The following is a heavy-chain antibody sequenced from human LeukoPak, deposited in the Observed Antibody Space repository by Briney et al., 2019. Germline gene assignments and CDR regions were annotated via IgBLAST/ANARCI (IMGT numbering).Heavy chain of an antibody. CDR1: GGSISSYY. D-gene: IGHD5-18*01. J-gene: IGHJ4*02. CDR3: ARLRGYTYGNPGY. Sequence: KPSEALSLTCTVSGGSISSYYWGWIRQPPGKGLEWIGSIYYTGDTYYNSSLKSRVTISVDTSKNQFALKLTSVTAADTALYYCARLRGYTYGNPGYWGQGSLVTVSS. V-gene: IGHV4-39*01. CDR2: IYYTGDT.